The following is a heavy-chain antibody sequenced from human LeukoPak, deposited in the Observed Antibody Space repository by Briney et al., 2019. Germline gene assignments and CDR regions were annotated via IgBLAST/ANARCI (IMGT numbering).Heavy chain of an antibody. V-gene: IGHV4-39*01. CDR2: IYYSGRT. CDR3: ARRRYYDSTGYLD. D-gene: IGHD3-22*01. J-gene: IGHJ1*01. Sequence: PSETLSLTCTVSGGSISSSSYYWDWIRQPPGKGLEWMGSIYYSGRTYYNMSLKSRVTISIDMSKNQFSLNLNSVTAADTAVYYCARRRYYDSTGYLDWGQGTLVTVSS. CDR1: GGSISSSSYY.